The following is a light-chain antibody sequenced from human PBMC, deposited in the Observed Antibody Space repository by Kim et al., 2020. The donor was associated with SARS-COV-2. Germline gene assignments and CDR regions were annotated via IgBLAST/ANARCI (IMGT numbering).Light chain of an antibody. J-gene: IGLJ3*02. CDR3: ASWDDRLNGMV. Sequence: ELTQPPSVSGPPGQWVTISCSGSSSNIGSNIVNWFQQLPGTAPQLLIYTNTKRPSGVPDRFSGSKSGTSASLAISGLQSEDEADYYCASWDDRLNGMVFGGGTKLTVL. CDR2: TNT. V-gene: IGLV1-44*01. CDR1: SSNIGSNI.